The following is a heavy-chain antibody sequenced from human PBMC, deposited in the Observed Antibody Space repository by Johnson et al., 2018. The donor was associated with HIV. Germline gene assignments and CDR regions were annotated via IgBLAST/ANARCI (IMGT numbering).Heavy chain of an antibody. CDR1: GFTITTYG. CDR2: IRYDGSNK. V-gene: IGHV3-30*02. CDR3: ARGTLAAFDI. Sequence: QMQLVESGGGLVQPGGSLRLSCVASGFTITTYGMHWVRQAPGKGLEWVAFIRYDGSNKYYADSVKGRFTISRDNAKNSVYLQMNSLRAGDTAVYYCARGTLAAFDIWGQGTMVTVSS. J-gene: IGHJ3*02. D-gene: IGHD2-2*01.